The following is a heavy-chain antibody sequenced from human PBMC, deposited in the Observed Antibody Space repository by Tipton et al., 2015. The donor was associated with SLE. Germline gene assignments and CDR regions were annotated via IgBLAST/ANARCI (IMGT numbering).Heavy chain of an antibody. CDR1: GYSIGSGYY. Sequence: TLSLTCDVSGYSIGSGYYWGWIRQPPGKGLEWIGYFDHSGTTNYNPSLKSRVTISADTSKDEFALKLSSVTPEDTAVYYCARGGAVAGRPLLVDIWGQGAMVTVSS. J-gene: IGHJ3*02. D-gene: IGHD6-19*01. CDR2: FDHSGTT. CDR3: ARGGAVAGRPLLVDI. V-gene: IGHV4-38-2*01.